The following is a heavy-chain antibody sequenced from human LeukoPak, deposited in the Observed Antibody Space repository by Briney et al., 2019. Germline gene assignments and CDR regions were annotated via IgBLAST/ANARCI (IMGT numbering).Heavy chain of an antibody. Sequence: GRSLRLSCAASGFTFSSYAMHWVRQAPGKGLEWVAVISYDGSNKYYADSVKGRFTISRDNSKSTLYLQMNSLRAEDTAVYYCARARYSSAIYYYYGMDVWGQGTTVTVSS. D-gene: IGHD6-25*01. CDR1: GFTFSSYA. J-gene: IGHJ6*02. CDR3: ARARYSSAIYYYYGMDV. V-gene: IGHV3-30-3*01. CDR2: ISYDGSNK.